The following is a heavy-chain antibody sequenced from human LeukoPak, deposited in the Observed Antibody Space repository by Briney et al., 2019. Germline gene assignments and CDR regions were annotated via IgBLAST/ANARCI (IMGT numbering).Heavy chain of an antibody. CDR1: GFTFSSYG. Sequence: GRSLRLSCAASGFTFSSYGMHWVRQAPGKGLERVAVISYDGSNKYYADSVKGRFTISRDNSKNTLYLQMNSLRAEDTAVYYCAKENYGDYYFDYWGQGTLVTVSS. CDR2: ISYDGSNK. D-gene: IGHD4-17*01. J-gene: IGHJ4*02. V-gene: IGHV3-30*18. CDR3: AKENYGDYYFDY.